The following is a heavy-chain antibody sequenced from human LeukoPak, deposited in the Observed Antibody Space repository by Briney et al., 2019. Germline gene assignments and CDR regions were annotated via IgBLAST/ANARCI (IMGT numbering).Heavy chain of an antibody. D-gene: IGHD3-22*01. CDR1: GFTFDDYA. CDR2: ISGSGGST. CDR3: ARDSSGYRNPIDS. J-gene: IGHJ4*02. V-gene: IGHV3-23*01. Sequence: GGSLRLSCAASGFTFDDYAMHWVRQAPGKGLEWVSAISGSGGSTYYADSVKGRFTISRDNARNSLYLNSLRAEDTAIYYCARDSSGYRNPIDSWGQGTLVTVSS.